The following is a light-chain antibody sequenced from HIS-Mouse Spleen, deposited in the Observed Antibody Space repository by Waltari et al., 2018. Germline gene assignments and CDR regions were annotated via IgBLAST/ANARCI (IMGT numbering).Light chain of an antibody. Sequence: SYELTQPPSVSVSPGQTARITCSGDVLPKKYTYWYQQKSGQAPVLVIYEDSKRPSGIPERFSGSSSGTMATLTISGAQVEDEADYYCYSTDSSGNHRVFGGGTKLTVL. V-gene: IGLV3-10*01. CDR1: VLPKKY. CDR2: EDS. CDR3: YSTDSSGNHRV. J-gene: IGLJ2*01.